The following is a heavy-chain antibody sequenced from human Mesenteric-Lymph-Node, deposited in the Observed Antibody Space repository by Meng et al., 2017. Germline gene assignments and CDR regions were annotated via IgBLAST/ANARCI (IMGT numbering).Heavy chain of an antibody. CDR3: ASGESYYDSSGYYSHWFDP. V-gene: IGHV1-3*01. CDR1: GYTFTSYA. Sequence: ASVKVSCKASGYTFTSYAMHWVRQAPGQRLEWMGWINAGNGNKKYSQKFQGRVTITRDTSASTAYMELSSLRSEDTAVYYCASGESYYDSSGYYSHWFDPWGQGTLVTVSS. CDR2: INAGNGNK. J-gene: IGHJ5*02. D-gene: IGHD3-22*01.